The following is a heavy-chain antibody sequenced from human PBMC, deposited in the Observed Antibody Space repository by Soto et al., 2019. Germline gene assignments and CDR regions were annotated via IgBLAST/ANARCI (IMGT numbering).Heavy chain of an antibody. Sequence: SETLSLTCTVSGGSISSYYWSWIRQAPGKGLEWIGYIYYSGSTNYNPSLKSRVTISVDTSKNQFSLKLSSETAADTAVYYCARLGYYDRSGYYVGYWGQGTLVTVSS. CDR1: GGSISSYY. D-gene: IGHD3-22*01. CDR2: IYYSGST. CDR3: ARLGYYDRSGYYVGY. J-gene: IGHJ4*02. V-gene: IGHV4-59*08.